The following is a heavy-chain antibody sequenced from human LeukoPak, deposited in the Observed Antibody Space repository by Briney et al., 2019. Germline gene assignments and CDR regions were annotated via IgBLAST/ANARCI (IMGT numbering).Heavy chain of an antibody. CDR1: GYTFTGYY. V-gene: IGHV1-2*02. J-gene: IGHJ4*02. CDR3: ARVSIAVAGFDY. CDR2: INPNSGGT. D-gene: IGHD6-19*01. Sequence: ASVKVSCKASGYTFTGYYMHWVRQAPGQGLEWMGWINPNSGGTNYAQKFQGRVTMTRDTSISTAYMELSRLRSDDTAVYYCARVSIAVAGFDYWGQGTLVTVSS.